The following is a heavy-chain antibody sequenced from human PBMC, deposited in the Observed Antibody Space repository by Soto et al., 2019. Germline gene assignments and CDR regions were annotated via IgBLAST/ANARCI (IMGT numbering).Heavy chain of an antibody. CDR3: AAENTAYSSGWYYFDY. D-gene: IGHD6-19*01. Sequence: ASVQVSCKASGYTFTSYGMNWVRQAPGRGLEWMGWINPGNGNTKYSQKFQGRVIIERDTSASTAYMELSSLRSEDTAVYYCAAENTAYSSGWYYFDYWGQGTLVSV. V-gene: IGHV1-3*01. CDR1: GYTFTSYG. J-gene: IGHJ4*02. CDR2: INPGNGNT.